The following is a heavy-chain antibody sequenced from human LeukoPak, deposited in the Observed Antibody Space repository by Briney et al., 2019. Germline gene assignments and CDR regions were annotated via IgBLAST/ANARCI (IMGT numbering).Heavy chain of an antibody. CDR1: GFTLSSYS. CDR3: AIEAVGDYFYY. J-gene: IGHJ4*02. D-gene: IGHD3-16*01. CDR2: ISSSSSYI. Sequence: GASLRLSCAAAGFTLSSYSMNWVRQAPGKGLEWVSSISSSSSYIYYADSVKGRFTISRDNAKNSLYLQMNSLRAEDTAVYYCAIEAVGDYFYYWVQGTLVTVSS. V-gene: IGHV3-21*01.